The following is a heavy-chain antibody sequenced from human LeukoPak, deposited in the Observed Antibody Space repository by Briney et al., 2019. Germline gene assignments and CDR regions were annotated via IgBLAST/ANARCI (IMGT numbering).Heavy chain of an antibody. Sequence: PGGSLRLSCAASGFTFSSYAMSWVRQAPGKGLEWVSAISGSGGSTYYADSVKGRFTISRDNSKNTLYLQMDSLRVEDTAVYYCAKREQRGTGGYDYWGQGTLVTVSS. V-gene: IGHV3-23*01. J-gene: IGHJ4*02. CDR1: GFTFSSYA. CDR3: AKREQRGTGGYDY. D-gene: IGHD1/OR15-1a*01. CDR2: ISGSGGST.